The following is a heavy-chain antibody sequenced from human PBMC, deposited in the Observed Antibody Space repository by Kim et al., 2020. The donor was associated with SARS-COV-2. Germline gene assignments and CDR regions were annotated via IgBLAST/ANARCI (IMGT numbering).Heavy chain of an antibody. CDR1: GFIFDDYA. D-gene: IGHD6-19*01. Sequence: GGSLRLSCAASGFIFDDYAMHWVRQAPGKGLEWVSGISWNSGKIAYADSVKGRFSISRDNAKNSLYLQMNSLRADDTAVYYCVKDIAVADLYYFDYWGQGTLVTVSS. V-gene: IGHV3-9*01. CDR2: ISWNSGKI. CDR3: VKDIAVADLYYFDY. J-gene: IGHJ4*02.